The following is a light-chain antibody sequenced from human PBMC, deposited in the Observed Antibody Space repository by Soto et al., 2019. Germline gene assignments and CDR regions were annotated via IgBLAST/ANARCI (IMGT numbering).Light chain of an antibody. CDR2: GAS. J-gene: IGKJ1*01. V-gene: IGKV3-20*01. CDR3: QQYVSSPWA. CDR1: QSVTNSF. Sequence: EIVLAQSPGTLSLSPGEGATLSFMASQSVTNSFLAWYQQKPGQAPRLLIYGASRRATGIPDRFTGSGSGTDFTLTISRLEPEDFAVYYCQQYVSSPWAFGQGTKVDIK.